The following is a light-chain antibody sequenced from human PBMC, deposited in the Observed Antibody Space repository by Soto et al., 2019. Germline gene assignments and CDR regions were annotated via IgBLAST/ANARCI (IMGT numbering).Light chain of an antibody. CDR3: QQCYWHWT. J-gene: IGKJ1*01. CDR1: QSISVW. V-gene: IGKV1-5*03. CDR2: KAS. Sequence: DIQMTQSPSTLSASVGDRVTITCRASQSISVWLAWYQQKAGKAPNLLIYKASRLESGVPSRFGGSGSGTEFTLSISSMQPDDFATYYCQQCYWHWTFGQGTKV.